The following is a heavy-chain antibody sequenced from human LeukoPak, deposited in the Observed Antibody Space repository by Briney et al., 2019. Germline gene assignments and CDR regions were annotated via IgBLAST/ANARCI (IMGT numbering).Heavy chain of an antibody. V-gene: IGHV3-21*04. CDR1: GFTFSSYN. Sequence: GGSLRLSCAASGFTFSSYNMYWVRQAPGQGLEWVSSLSGGSDHIYYADPVKGRFTISRDNAKNSLYLQMNSLRAEDTAVYYCARLSDSSGYGIDYWGQGTLVTVSS. CDR2: LSGGSDHI. J-gene: IGHJ4*02. D-gene: IGHD3-22*01. CDR3: ARLSDSSGYGIDY.